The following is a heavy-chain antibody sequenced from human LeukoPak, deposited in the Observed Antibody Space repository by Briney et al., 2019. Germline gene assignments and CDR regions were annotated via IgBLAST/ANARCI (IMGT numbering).Heavy chain of an antibody. CDR3: ARGKGQDSGYDYFLDY. CDR2: FSYDGNSK. D-gene: IGHD5-12*01. J-gene: IGHJ4*02. V-gene: IGHV3-30-3*01. CDR1: GFTFSNYA. Sequence: GGSLRLSCAASGFTFSNYAIHWVRQAPGKGLEWVTLFSYDGNSKYYADSVKGRFTISRDNSKNTLYLQMNSLRADDSAVYYCARGKGQDSGYDYFLDYWGQGTLVTVST.